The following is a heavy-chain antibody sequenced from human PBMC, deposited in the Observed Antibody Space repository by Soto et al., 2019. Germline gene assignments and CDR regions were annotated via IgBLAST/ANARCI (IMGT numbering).Heavy chain of an antibody. D-gene: IGHD3-10*02. V-gene: IGHV3-15*07. Sequence: EVQLLESGGGLVKPGGSLRLSCAASGFPFSKVWMNWVRQAPGKGLEWVGHIKTITEGATTDFAAPVKGRFTISRDDSKNTLYLQINSVTTEDTAVYYCTTNVYFDPWGQGTLVTVSS. J-gene: IGHJ5*02. CDR3: TTNVYFDP. CDR1: GFPFSKVW. CDR2: IKTITEGATT.